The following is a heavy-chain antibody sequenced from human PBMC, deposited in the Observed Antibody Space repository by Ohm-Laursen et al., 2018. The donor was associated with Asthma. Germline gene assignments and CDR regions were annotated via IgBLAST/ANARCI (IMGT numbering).Heavy chain of an antibody. CDR1: GFTFDDYA. CDR2: ISSSGGST. V-gene: IGHV3-23*01. J-gene: IGHJ6*02. D-gene: IGHD3-16*02. Sequence: SLRLSCSASGFTFDDYAMTWVRQAPGKGLEWVSGISSSGGSTHYADNVKGRFTISRDNSKNTLYLQMNSLRAEDTAVYYCAKVVVMDVWGQGTTVTVSS. CDR3: AKVVVMDV.